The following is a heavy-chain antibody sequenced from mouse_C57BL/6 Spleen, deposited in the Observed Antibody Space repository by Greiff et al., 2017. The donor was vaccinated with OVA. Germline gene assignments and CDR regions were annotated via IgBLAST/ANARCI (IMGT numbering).Heavy chain of an antibody. V-gene: IGHV1-15*01. CDR2: IDPETGGT. CDR1: GYTFTDYE. J-gene: IGHJ2*01. Sequence: QVQLQQSGAELVRPGASVTLSCKASGYTFTDYEMHWVKRTPVHGLEWIGSIDPETGGTAYYQKFKGKDILTADKYANTAYMELRSLTSDDSAADYCTRKNLPFGYWGKGTTLTVAS. CDR3: TRKNLPFGY.